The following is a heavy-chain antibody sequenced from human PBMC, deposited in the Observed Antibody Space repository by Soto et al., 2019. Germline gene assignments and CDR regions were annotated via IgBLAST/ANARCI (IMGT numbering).Heavy chain of an antibody. V-gene: IGHV3-15*01. CDR1: GFTFSNAW. CDR2: IKSKTDGGTT. J-gene: IGHJ4*02. CDR3: NTPSSRWLPSFDY. Sequence: EVQLVESGGGLVKPGGSLRLSCAASGFTFSNAWMSWVRQAPGKGLEWVGRIKSKTDGGTTDYAAPVKGRFTISRDDSHNTLYLQMNSLNTEDTAVYYCNTPSSRWLPSFDYWGQGALVTDSS. D-gene: IGHD5-12*01.